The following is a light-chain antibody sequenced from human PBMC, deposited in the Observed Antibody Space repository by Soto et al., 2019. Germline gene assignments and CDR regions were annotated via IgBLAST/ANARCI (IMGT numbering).Light chain of an antibody. Sequence: EIVLTQSPSTLSWSAGERATLSCRASQSVSSYLAWYQQKPGQAPRLLIYDASNRATGIPARFSGSGSGTDFTLTISSLEPEDFAVYYCQQRSNWPTFGPGTKVDIK. CDR3: QQRSNWPT. CDR2: DAS. V-gene: IGKV3-11*01. J-gene: IGKJ3*01. CDR1: QSVSSY.